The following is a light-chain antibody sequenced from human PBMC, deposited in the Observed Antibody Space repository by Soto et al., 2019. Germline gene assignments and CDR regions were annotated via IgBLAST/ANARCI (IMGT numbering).Light chain of an antibody. CDR3: QQYGSSGT. V-gene: IGKV3-20*01. Sequence: EIALTQSPGTLSLSPGERATFSCRASQSVSSSYIAWYQQKRGQAPRRLIYGASIRATGIPDRFSGSGSGTDFTLTISRLEPEDFAVYYCQQYGSSGTFGQGTKVDIK. CDR2: GAS. J-gene: IGKJ1*01. CDR1: QSVSSSY.